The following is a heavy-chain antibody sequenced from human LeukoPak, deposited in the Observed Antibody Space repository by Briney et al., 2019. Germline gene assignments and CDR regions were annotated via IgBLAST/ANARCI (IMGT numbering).Heavy chain of an antibody. V-gene: IGHV3-23*01. D-gene: IGHD2-2*01. CDR3: ANSDSSTSCYYY. Sequence: PGGSLRLSCAASGFSFSSFAMNWVRQPPRKGLEWVSIISGSGDITYYADSVKGRFTISRDNSKNTLYLQMNSLTAEDTAVYYCANSDSSTSCYYYWGQGTLVTVSS. J-gene: IGHJ4*02. CDR1: GFSFSSFA. CDR2: ISGSGDIT.